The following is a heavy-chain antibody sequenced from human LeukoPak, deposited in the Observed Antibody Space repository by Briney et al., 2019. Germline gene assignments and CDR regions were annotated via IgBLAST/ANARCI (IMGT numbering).Heavy chain of an antibody. CDR1: GGSISSSTYY. J-gene: IGHJ5*02. CDR3: ARVFSYPLRAPFDP. V-gene: IGHV4-39*07. CDR2: INYSGST. Sequence: PSETLSLTCTVSGGSISSSTYYWGWIRQPPGKGLEWIGSINYSGSTYYNPSLKSRVTISVDTSRNQLSLKLSSVTAADTAVYYCARVFSYPLRAPFDPWGQGTLVTVSS. D-gene: IGHD3-3*01.